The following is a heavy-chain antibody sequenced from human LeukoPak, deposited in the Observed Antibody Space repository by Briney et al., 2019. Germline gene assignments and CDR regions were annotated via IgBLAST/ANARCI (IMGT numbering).Heavy chain of an antibody. CDR3: ARGEQSPAD. CDR2: ISSSSSTI. CDR1: GFTFSHAW. V-gene: IGHV3-48*01. D-gene: IGHD6-19*01. J-gene: IGHJ4*02. Sequence: PGGSLRLSCAASGFTFSHAWMSWVRQAPGKGLEWVSYISSSSSTIYYADSVKGRFTISRDNAKNSLYLQMNSLRAEDTAVYYCARGEQSPADWGQGTLVTVSS.